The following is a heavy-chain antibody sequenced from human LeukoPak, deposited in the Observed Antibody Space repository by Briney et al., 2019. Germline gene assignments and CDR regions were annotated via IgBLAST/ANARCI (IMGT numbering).Heavy chain of an antibody. CDR1: GFTFSSYA. V-gene: IGHV3-23*01. D-gene: IGHD1-26*01. CDR2: ISGNGSST. CDR3: ANDPRHFIVGATTGDY. J-gene: IGHJ4*02. Sequence: GGSLRLSCAASGFTFSSYAMSWVRQAPGKGLEWVSDISGNGSSTYYADSVKGRFTISRDNSKNTLYLQMNSLRAEDTAVYYCANDPRHFIVGATTGDYWGQGTLVTVSS.